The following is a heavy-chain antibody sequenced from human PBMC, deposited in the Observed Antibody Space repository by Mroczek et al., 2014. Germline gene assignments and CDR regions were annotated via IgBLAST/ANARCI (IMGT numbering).Heavy chain of an antibody. CDR2: ISYDGSNK. CDR3: ARDSGEQQLDY. V-gene: IGHV3-30-3*01. CDR1: GFTFSSYA. Sequence: QVQLVESGGGVVQPGRSLRLSCAASGFTFSSYAMHWVRQAPGKGLEWVAVISYDGSNKYYADSVKGRFTISRDNSKNTLYLQMNSLRAEDTAVYYCARDSGEQQLDYWGQGTLVTVSS. D-gene: IGHD6-13*01. J-gene: IGHJ4*02.